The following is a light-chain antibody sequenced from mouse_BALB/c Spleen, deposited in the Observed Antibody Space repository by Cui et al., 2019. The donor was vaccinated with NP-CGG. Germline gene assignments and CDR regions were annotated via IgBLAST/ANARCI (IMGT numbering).Light chain of an antibody. CDR1: TGAVTTSNF. V-gene: IGLV1*01. J-gene: IGLJ1*01. CDR2: GTN. Sequence: QAVVTQEYALTTSPDKTVTLTCRSSTGAVTTSNFANWVQEKPDHLFTGLIGGTNNRAPGIPARFSGSLIGDKAALTITGAQTEDEAIYFCALWYSNHWVFGGGTKLTVL. CDR3: ALWYSNHWV.